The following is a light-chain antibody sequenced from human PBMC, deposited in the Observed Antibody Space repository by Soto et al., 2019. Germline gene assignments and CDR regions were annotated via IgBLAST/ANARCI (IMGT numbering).Light chain of an antibody. Sequence: VLTQSPATLSLSPGERATLSCRASQTVSRYLAWYQQKPGQAPRLPNYYASNRAAGIPARFSGSRSRTDYTLTISSLQPEDFAVYYCQQRSTWPFLTFGGGTKVEI. J-gene: IGKJ4*01. CDR1: QTVSRY. CDR2: YAS. V-gene: IGKV3-11*01. CDR3: QQRSTWPFLT.